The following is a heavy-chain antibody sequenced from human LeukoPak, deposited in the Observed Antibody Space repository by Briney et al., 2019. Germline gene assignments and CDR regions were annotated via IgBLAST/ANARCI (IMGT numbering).Heavy chain of an antibody. J-gene: IGHJ3*02. CDR1: EFTFSSHS. Sequence: PGGSLRLPCAASEFTFSSHSMNWVRQAPGKGLEWVSSISRSGGSIYYADSLKGRFTISRDNAKNSLYLQMNSLRAEDTAVYFCARSLKVSAALDVFDIWGQGTMVTVSS. V-gene: IGHV3-21*01. CDR2: ISRSGGSI. D-gene: IGHD2-2*01. CDR3: ARSLKVSAALDVFDI.